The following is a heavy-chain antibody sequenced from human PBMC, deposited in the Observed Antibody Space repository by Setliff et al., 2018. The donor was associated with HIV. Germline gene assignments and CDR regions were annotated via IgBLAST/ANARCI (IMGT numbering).Heavy chain of an antibody. D-gene: IGHD1-7*01. CDR3: ARKGNWNYPYDY. Sequence: PSETLSLTCTVSGVSVSSGGYYWSWIRQHPGKGLEWIGDVHHTGTTYLNPSLKSRITISIDTSKNQFSLRLTSVTAADTAVYYCARKGNWNYPYDYWGQGTLVTVSS. CDR1: GVSVSSGGYY. V-gene: IGHV4-31*03. J-gene: IGHJ4*02. CDR2: VHHTGTT.